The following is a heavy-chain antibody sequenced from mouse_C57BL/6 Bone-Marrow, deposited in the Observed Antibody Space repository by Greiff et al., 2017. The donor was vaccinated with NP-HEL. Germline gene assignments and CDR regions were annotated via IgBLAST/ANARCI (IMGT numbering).Heavy chain of an antibody. CDR2: ISYSGST. CDR3: ARGGVYHPFDY. J-gene: IGHJ2*01. V-gene: IGHV3-1*01. Sequence: DVQLVESGPGMVKPSQSLSLTCTVTGYSITSGYDWHWIRHFPGNKLEWMGYISYSGSTNYNPSLKSRISITHDTSKNHFFLKLNSVTTEDTATYYCARGGVYHPFDYWGQGTTLTVSS. CDR1: GYSITSGYD.